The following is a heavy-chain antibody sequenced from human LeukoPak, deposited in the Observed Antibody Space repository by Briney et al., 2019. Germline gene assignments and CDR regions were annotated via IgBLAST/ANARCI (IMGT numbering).Heavy chain of an antibody. CDR3: AKENGLGYCSGGSCYSGYYFDY. J-gene: IGHJ4*02. Sequence: PGGSLRLSCAASGVTVSSNYMSWVRQAPGKGLEWVSVFYSDGTTYYADSVKGRFTISRDISKNTLYLQMNSLRAEDTAVYYCAKENGLGYCSGGSCYSGYYFDYWGQGTLVTVSS. CDR1: GVTVSSNY. V-gene: IGHV3-53*01. CDR2: FYSDGTT. D-gene: IGHD2-15*01.